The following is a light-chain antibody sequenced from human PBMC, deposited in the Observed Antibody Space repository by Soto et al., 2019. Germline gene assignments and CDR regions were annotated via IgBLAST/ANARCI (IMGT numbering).Light chain of an antibody. V-gene: IGKV3-15*01. Sequence: ELVMTQSPSTLSVSQGERATLSCRASESVSSNLAWYQKKPGQAPRLLIYGAYTSATGIPARFSGSVSGTEFTITISSLQSEVFAVYYCQHYNKWPLTFGGGTKVEIK. CDR1: ESVSSN. CDR3: QHYNKWPLT. CDR2: GAY. J-gene: IGKJ4*01.